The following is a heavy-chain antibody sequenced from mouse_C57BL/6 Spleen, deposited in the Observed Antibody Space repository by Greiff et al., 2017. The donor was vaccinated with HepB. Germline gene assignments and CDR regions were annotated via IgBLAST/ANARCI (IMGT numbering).Heavy chain of an antibody. CDR1: GYTFTSYT. D-gene: IGHD1-1*02. Sequence: VQLQQSGAELARPGASVKMSCKASGYTFTSYTMHWVKQRPGQGLEWIGYINPSSGYTKYNQKFKDKATLTADKSSSTAYMQLSSLTSEDSAVYYGARSMDGAMDYWGQGTSVTVSS. V-gene: IGHV1-4*01. J-gene: IGHJ4*01. CDR2: INPSSGYT. CDR3: ARSMDGAMDY.